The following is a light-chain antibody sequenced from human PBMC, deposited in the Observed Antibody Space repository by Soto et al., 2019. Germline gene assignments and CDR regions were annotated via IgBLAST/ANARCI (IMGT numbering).Light chain of an antibody. CDR2: GAS. J-gene: IGKJ1*01. CDR3: QQYGSSPPT. Sequence: EIVLTQSPGTLSLSPGERATLSCRASQSVSSSYLAWYQQKPGQAPRLFIYGASSRATGIPDRFSGSGSGTDFTLTISRLEPEDFAVYYWQQYGSSPPTFGQGTKVEIK. V-gene: IGKV3-20*01. CDR1: QSVSSSY.